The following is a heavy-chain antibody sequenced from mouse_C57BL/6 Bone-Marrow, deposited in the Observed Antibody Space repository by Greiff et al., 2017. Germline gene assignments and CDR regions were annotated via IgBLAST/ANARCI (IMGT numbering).Heavy chain of an antibody. CDR3: ARERDSYYFDY. CDR1: GFTFSDYY. J-gene: IGHJ2*01. CDR2: INYDGSST. Sequence: EVMLVESEGGLVQPGSSMKLSCTASGFTFSDYYMAWVRQVPEKGLEWVANINYDGSSTYYLDSLKSRFIISRDNAKNILYLQMSSLKSEDTATXYCARERDSYYFDYWGQGTTLTVSS. D-gene: IGHD3-3*01. V-gene: IGHV5-16*01.